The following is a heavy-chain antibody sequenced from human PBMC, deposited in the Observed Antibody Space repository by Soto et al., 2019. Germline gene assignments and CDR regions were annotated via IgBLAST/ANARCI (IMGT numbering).Heavy chain of an antibody. D-gene: IGHD3-10*01. CDR3: AREGRYYASGRFWWFDP. Sequence: QVQLQQWGARLLKPSEALSLTCAVYGGSFSDYYWSWIRQPPGKGLAWIGEINHSGSTNYNPSLKRRLTISVDTSKSEFSLKLSSVTAADTAVYYCAREGRYYASGRFWWFDPWGQGTLVTVSS. CDR2: INHSGST. CDR1: GGSFSDYY. J-gene: IGHJ5*02. V-gene: IGHV4-34*01.